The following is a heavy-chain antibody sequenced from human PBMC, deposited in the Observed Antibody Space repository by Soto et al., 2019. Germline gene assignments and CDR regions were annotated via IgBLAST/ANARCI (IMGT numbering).Heavy chain of an antibody. Sequence: SETLSLTCTVSGGSISSGDYYWSWIRQPPGKGLEWIGYIYYSGSTYYNPSLKSRVTISVDTSKNQFSLKLSSVTAADTAVYYCARDQGAAAVSWFDPWGQGTLVTVSS. CDR1: GGSISSGDYY. CDR2: IYYSGST. V-gene: IGHV4-30-4*01. CDR3: ARDQGAAAVSWFDP. D-gene: IGHD6-13*01. J-gene: IGHJ5*02.